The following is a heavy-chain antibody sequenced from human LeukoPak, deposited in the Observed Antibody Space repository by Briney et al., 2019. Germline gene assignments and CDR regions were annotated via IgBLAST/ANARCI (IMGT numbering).Heavy chain of an antibody. D-gene: IGHD1-26*01. Sequence: PGGSLRLSCAASGFTFSSYGMHWVRQAPGKGLVWVAFIRYDGSNKYYADSVKGRFTISRDNSKNTLYLQMNSLRAEDTAVYYCAKDISGSYPYYFDYWGQGTLVTVSS. J-gene: IGHJ4*02. CDR1: GFTFSSYG. CDR2: IRYDGSNK. V-gene: IGHV3-30*02. CDR3: AKDISGSYPYYFDY.